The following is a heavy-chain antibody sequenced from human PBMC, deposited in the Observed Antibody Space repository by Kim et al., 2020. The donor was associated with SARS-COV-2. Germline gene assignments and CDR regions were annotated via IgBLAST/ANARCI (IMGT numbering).Heavy chain of an antibody. Sequence: SETLSLTCTVSGGSISSYSWSWIRQPPGKGLDWIGYIYYSGSTNYNPSLKSRVTISLDTSKNQFSLKLSSVTAADTAVYYCARIRGAYSYYMDVWGKGTTVTVSS. V-gene: IGHV4-59*08. CDR3: ARIRGAYSYYMDV. CDR2: IYYSGST. J-gene: IGHJ6*03. CDR1: GGSISSYS. D-gene: IGHD1-26*01.